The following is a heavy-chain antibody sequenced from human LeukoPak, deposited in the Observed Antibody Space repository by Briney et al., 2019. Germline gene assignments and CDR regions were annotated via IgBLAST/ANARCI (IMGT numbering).Heavy chain of an antibody. CDR1: GGSISSGGYY. CDR3: ARGERLVVAATSWFDP. Sequence: SETLSLTCTVSGGSISSGGYYWSWIRQHPGKGLEWFGYIYYSGSTYYNPSLKSRVTLSVDTSKTQFSLKLSSVTAADTAVYYCARGERLVVAATSWFDPWGQGTLVTVSS. J-gene: IGHJ5*02. V-gene: IGHV4-31*03. D-gene: IGHD2-15*01. CDR2: IYYSGST.